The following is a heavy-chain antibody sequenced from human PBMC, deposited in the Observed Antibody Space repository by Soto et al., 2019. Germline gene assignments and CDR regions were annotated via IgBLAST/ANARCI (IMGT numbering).Heavy chain of an antibody. CDR3: AKAPQGQCIGAHCYAFAF. D-gene: IGHD2-15*01. CDR2: VIGTGIDT. J-gene: IGHJ4*01. V-gene: IGHV3-23*01. Sequence: EVQLLESGGGLVQPGGSLRLSCAASGFTFTNYAMNWVRHSPGKGLEWVASVIGTGIDTYHAASVKGRFTISRDNSRNSMYLEMNRLRAEDTAMYHCAKAPQGQCIGAHCYAFAFWGPGLLVTVS. CDR1: GFTFTNYA.